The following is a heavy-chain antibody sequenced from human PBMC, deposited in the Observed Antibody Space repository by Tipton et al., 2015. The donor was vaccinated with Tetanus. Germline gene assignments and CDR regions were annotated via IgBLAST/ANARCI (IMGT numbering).Heavy chain of an antibody. J-gene: IGHJ4*02. CDR2: IYTSGST. CDR1: GGSISSYY. Sequence: LRLSCTVSGGSISSYYWSWIRQPAGKGLEWIGRIYTSGSTNYNPSLKSRVTMSVDTPKNQFSLKLSSVTAADTAVYYCAREGSVTTATDYWGQGTLVTVSS. D-gene: IGHD3-10*01. V-gene: IGHV4-4*07. CDR3: AREGSVTTATDY.